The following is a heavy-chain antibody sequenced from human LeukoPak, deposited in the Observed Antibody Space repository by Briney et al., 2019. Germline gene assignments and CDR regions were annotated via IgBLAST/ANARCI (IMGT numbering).Heavy chain of an antibody. CDR1: GGSISSYY. V-gene: IGHV4-59*01. CDR2: FYYSGST. CDR3: ARRYCSGGSCYPFDY. D-gene: IGHD2-15*01. J-gene: IGHJ4*02. Sequence: SETLSLTCTVSGGSISSYYWSWIRQPPGKGLEWIGYFYYSGSTNYNPSLKSRVTISLDTSKNQFPLKLSSVTAADTAVYYCARRYCSGGSCYPFDYWGQGTLVTVSS.